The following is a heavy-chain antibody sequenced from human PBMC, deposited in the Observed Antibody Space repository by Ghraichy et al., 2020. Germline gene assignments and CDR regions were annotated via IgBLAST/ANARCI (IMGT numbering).Heavy chain of an antibody. Sequence: GGSLRLSCAASGFTFSSYAMTLVRQAPGKGLEWVSSISASGGSTYYADSVKGRFTISRDNSRNTLYLQMDSLRAEDTAVYFCANKGSTAGQQPLEYWGQGTLVTVSS. J-gene: IGHJ4*02. D-gene: IGHD1-1*01. CDR2: ISASGGST. V-gene: IGHV3-23*01. CDR1: GFTFSSYA. CDR3: ANKGSTAGQQPLEY.